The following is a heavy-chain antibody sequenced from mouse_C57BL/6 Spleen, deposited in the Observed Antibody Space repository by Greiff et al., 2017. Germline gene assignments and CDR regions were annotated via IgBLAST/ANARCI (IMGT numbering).Heavy chain of an antibody. Sequence: VQLQQSGAELVRPGTSVKVSCKASGYAFTNYLIEWVKQRPGQGLEWIGVINPGSGGTNYNEKFQGKATLTADKSSSTAYMQLSSLTSEDSAVYFCAREGYYYGSSLYAMDYWGQGTSVTVSS. J-gene: IGHJ4*01. CDR2: INPGSGGT. CDR1: GYAFTNYL. V-gene: IGHV1-54*01. CDR3: AREGYYYGSSLYAMDY. D-gene: IGHD1-1*01.